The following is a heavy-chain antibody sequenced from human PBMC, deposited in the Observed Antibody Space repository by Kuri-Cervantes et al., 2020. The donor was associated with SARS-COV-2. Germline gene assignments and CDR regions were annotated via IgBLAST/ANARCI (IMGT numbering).Heavy chain of an antibody. J-gene: IGHJ6*03. V-gene: IGHV3-33*06. Sequence: GGSLRLSCAASGFTFSSYWMSWVRQAPGKGLEWVAVIWYDGSNKYYADSVKGRFTISRDNSKNTLYLQMNSLRAEDTAVYYCAKAVTRWFYYYYYMDVWGKGTTVTVSS. CDR3: AKAVTRWFYYYYYMDV. CDR2: IWYDGSNK. CDR1: GFTFSSYW. D-gene: IGHD4-17*01.